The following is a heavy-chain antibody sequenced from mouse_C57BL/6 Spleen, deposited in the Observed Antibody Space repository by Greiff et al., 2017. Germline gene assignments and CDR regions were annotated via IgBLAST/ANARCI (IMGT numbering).Heavy chain of an antibody. CDR3: ARSPYYGSSYYFDY. CDR2: IYPGRGST. Sequence: QVPLQQPGAELVKPGASVKMSCKASGYTFTSYWITWVKQRPGQGLEWIGDIYPGRGSTNYNEKFKSKATLTVDTSSSTAYMQLSSLTSEGSAVYYCARSPYYGSSYYFDYWGQGTTLTVSS. J-gene: IGHJ2*01. V-gene: IGHV1-55*01. CDR1: GYTFTSYW. D-gene: IGHD1-1*01.